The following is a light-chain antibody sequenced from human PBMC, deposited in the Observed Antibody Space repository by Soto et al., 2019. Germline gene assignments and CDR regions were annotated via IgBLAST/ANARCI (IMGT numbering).Light chain of an antibody. J-gene: IGLJ2*01. V-gene: IGLV2-14*03. CDR2: DVS. CDR1: STDVGDFNY. CDR3: SSYSSSTLHLV. Sequence: QSALTQPASVSGSPGRSVTISCTGTSTDVGDFNYVSWYQHLPGRAPKLIIYDVSNRPSGISYRFSASKSGWTASLTISGLQAEVDADYFCSSYSSSTLHLVFGGGTNVTVL.